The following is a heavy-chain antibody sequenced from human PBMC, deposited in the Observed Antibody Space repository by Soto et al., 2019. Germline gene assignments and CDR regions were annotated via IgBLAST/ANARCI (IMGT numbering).Heavy chain of an antibody. D-gene: IGHD3-22*01. V-gene: IGHV4-31*03. Sequence: PSVTLSLTCTVSGGSISSGGYCWSWIRQHPGKGLEWIGYIYYSGSTNYNPSLKSRVTISVDTSKNQFSLKLSSVTAADTAVYYCAREGYSSGYYYYYGMDVWGQGTTVTVSS. CDR2: IYYSGST. CDR1: GGSISSGGYC. CDR3: AREGYSSGYYYYYGMDV. J-gene: IGHJ6*02.